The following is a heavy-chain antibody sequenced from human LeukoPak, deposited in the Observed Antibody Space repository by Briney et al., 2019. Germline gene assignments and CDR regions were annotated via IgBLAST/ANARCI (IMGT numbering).Heavy chain of an antibody. CDR1: GGSLSTYY. CDR2: IYYSGST. CDR3: ARASGGYYNNWFDP. V-gene: IGHV4-59*01. Sequence: SETLSLTCTVSGGSLSTYYWSWIRQPPGEGLEWQGYIYYSGSTNYNPSLKSRVTISVDPSKNLFSLKLSSVTAADTAIYYCARASGGYYNNWFDPWGQGTLVTVSS. J-gene: IGHJ5*02. D-gene: IGHD3-22*01.